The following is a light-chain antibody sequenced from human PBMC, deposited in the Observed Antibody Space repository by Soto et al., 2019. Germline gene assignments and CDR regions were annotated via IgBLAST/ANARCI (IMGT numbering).Light chain of an antibody. Sequence: DIQLTQSPSSLSASVGDRVTITCRASRNINMYLNWYQVEQGKAPKLLIYAASSSQSWVPSRFSGSGSGTDFTLTIAGLQPEDSATYFCQQSMTAPLTFGGGTKVEIK. CDR2: AAS. CDR3: QQSMTAPLT. CDR1: RNINMY. V-gene: IGKV1-39*01. J-gene: IGKJ4*01.